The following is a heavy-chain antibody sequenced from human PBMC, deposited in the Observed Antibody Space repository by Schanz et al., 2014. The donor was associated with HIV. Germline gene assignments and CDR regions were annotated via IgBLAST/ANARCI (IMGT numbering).Heavy chain of an antibody. J-gene: IGHJ4*02. CDR3: AKDLGGFSAYEAYTSGRGY. CDR1: GFTFSSYG. Sequence: QVHLVESGGGVVQPGGSLRLSCAASGFTFSSYGMHWVRQAPGKGLEWVAVIWDDGSNKHYADSVKGRFTVSRDNSKNTLYLQMNSLRAEDTAVYYCAKDLGGFSAYEAYTSGRGYWGQGTLVIVSS. D-gene: IGHD5-12*01. V-gene: IGHV3-30*02. CDR2: IWDDGSNK.